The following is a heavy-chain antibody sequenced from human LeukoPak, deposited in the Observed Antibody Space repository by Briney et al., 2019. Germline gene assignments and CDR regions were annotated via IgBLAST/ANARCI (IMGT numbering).Heavy chain of an antibody. CDR2: ISSSGSTI. J-gene: IGHJ4*02. V-gene: IGHV3-48*04. D-gene: IGHD5-18*01. Sequence: GGSLRLSYAASGFTFSSYAMSWVRQAPGKGLEWVSFISSSGSTIYYADSVKGRFTISRDNAKNSLYLQMNSLRAEDTAVSYCARSLSRYSYGPFDYWGQGTLVTVSS. CDR1: GFTFSSYA. CDR3: ARSLSRYSYGPFDY.